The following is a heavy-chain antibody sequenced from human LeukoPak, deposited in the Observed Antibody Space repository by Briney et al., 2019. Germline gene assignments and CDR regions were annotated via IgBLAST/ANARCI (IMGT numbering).Heavy chain of an antibody. Sequence: GGSLRLSCAASAFTFSSYEMNWVRQAPGKGLEWISYINGGGSTVYYADSVKGRFTISRDNAKNSLYLQMNSLRAEDTAVYYCAREGYSGYDLYIDYWGQGTLVTVSS. CDR3: AREGYSGYDLYIDY. D-gene: IGHD5-12*01. CDR1: AFTFSSYE. V-gene: IGHV3-48*03. CDR2: INGGGSTV. J-gene: IGHJ4*02.